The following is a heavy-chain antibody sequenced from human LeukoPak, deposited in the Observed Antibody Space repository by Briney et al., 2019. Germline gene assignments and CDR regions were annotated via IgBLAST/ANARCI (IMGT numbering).Heavy chain of an antibody. Sequence: GASVKVSCKASGYTFISYYIHWVRQAPGQGLEWMGVINPGGGSTTYAQKFQGRVTMTRDTSTSTVYMELSSLRSEDTAIYYCARDGDNSYFDYWGQGTLVTVSS. CDR2: INPGGGST. J-gene: IGHJ4*02. CDR1: GYTFISYY. D-gene: IGHD4-23*01. V-gene: IGHV1-46*01. CDR3: ARDGDNSYFDY.